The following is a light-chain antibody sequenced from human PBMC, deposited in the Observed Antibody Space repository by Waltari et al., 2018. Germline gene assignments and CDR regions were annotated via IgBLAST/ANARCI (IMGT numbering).Light chain of an antibody. J-gene: IGKJ3*01. Sequence: QITQSPCSPSASARDRVPVTCRASQSISSYLNWYQQKPGKAPKLLIYAASSLQSGVPSRFSGSGSGTDFTLTISSLQPEDFATYYCQQSYSTLFTFGPGTKVDIK. CDR3: QQSYSTLFT. V-gene: IGKV1-39*01. CDR1: QSISSY. CDR2: AAS.